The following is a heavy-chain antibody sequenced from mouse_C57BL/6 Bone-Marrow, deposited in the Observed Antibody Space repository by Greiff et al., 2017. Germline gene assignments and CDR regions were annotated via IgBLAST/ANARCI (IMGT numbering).Heavy chain of an antibody. Sequence: EVQLVESGGGLVKPGGSLKLSCAASGFTFSDYGMHWVRQAPEKGLEWVAYISSGSSTIYYADTVKGRFTISRDNAKNTLFMQMTSLRSEDTAMYYCARPLYYYGSSSFAYWGQETLVTVSA. V-gene: IGHV5-17*01. CDR1: GFTFSDYG. CDR2: ISSGSSTI. D-gene: IGHD1-1*01. CDR3: ARPLYYYGSSSFAY. J-gene: IGHJ3*01.